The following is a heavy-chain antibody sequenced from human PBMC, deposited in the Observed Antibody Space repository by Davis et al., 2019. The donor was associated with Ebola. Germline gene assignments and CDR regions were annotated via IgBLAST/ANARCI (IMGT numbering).Heavy chain of an antibody. CDR2: IYYSGST. Sequence: SETLSLTCTVSGGSVNSGSYYWGWVRQPPGKGLEWIGSIYYSGSTYYNPSLKSRATISVDTSNNQFSLKLSSVTAADTAMYYCVRSWDGDYHVDYWGQGTPVTVSS. D-gene: IGHD4-17*01. CDR1: GGSVNSGSYY. CDR3: VRSWDGDYHVDY. V-gene: IGHV4-39*01. J-gene: IGHJ4*02.